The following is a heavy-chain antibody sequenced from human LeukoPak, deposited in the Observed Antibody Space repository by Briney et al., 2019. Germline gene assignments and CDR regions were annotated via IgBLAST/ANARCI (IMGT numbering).Heavy chain of an antibody. Sequence: PSETLSLTCTVSGGSISSSSYYWGWIRQPPGKGLEWIGSIYYSGSTYYNPSLKSRVTISVDTSKNQFSLKLSSVTAADTAVYYCVSRHIWQQLAYFDYWGQGTLVTVSS. D-gene: IGHD6-13*01. CDR2: IYYSGST. CDR1: GGSISSSSYY. V-gene: IGHV4-39*01. J-gene: IGHJ4*02. CDR3: VSRHIWQQLAYFDY.